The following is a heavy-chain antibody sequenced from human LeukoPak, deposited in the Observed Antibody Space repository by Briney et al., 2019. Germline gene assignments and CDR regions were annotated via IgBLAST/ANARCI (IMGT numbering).Heavy chain of an antibody. D-gene: IGHD4-17*01. V-gene: IGHV4-30-2*01. CDR1: GGSISSGGYS. Sequence: PSQTLSLTCAVSGGSISSGGYSWSWIRQPPGKGLEWIGYIYHSGSTYYNPSLKSRVTISVDRSKNQFSLKLGSVTAADTAVYYCARSLHYEGHWYLDLWGRGTLVTVSS. J-gene: IGHJ2*01. CDR2: IYHSGST. CDR3: ARSLHYEGHWYLDL.